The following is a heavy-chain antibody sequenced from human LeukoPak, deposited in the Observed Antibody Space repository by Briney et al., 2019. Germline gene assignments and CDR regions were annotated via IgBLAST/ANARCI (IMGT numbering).Heavy chain of an antibody. J-gene: IGHJ4*02. D-gene: IGHD6-13*01. V-gene: IGHV3-23*01. Sequence: PGGSLRLSCAASGFTFSSYAMSWVRQAPGKGLEWVAAISGSGDSTYCADSVKGQFTISRDNSKNKLHLQMNSLRDEATAVYYCARLIAAAEGDYWGQGTLVTVSS. CDR1: GFTFSSYA. CDR2: ISGSGDST. CDR3: ARLIAAAEGDY.